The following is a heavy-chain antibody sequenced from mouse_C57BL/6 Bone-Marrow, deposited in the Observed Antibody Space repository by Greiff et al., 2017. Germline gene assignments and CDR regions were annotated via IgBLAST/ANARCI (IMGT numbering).Heavy chain of an antibody. J-gene: IGHJ2*01. CDR2: IDPETGGT. CDR1: GYTFTDYE. D-gene: IGHD2-2*01. Sequence: QVQLQQSGAELERPGASVTLSCKASGYTFTDYEMHWVKQTPVHGLEWIGAIDPETGGTAYNQKFKGKAILTADKSSSTAYMELRSLTSEDSAVYYCTDGYDYFDYWGQGTTLTVSS. V-gene: IGHV1-15*01. CDR3: TDGYDYFDY.